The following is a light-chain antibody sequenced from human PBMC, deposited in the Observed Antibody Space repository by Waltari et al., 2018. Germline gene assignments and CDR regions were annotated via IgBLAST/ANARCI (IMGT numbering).Light chain of an antibody. CDR2: DAI. J-gene: IGLJ2*01. V-gene: IGLV2-14*03. CDR1: SSDVGGYNY. Sequence: QSALTQPDSVSGSPGQSITISCTGTSSDVGGYNYVSWYQQYPGKAPKVIIYDAINRPPGVSNRFSGSKSGNSASLTISGLQAEDEADYYCGSFISSTTGIFGGGTRLTVL. CDR3: GSFISSTTGI.